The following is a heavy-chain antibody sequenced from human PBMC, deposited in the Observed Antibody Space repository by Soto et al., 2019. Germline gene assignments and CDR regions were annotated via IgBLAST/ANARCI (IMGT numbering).Heavy chain of an antibody. D-gene: IGHD2-2*01. CDR3: ATSQGSSTSLEIYYYYYYGMDV. J-gene: IGHJ6*02. CDR2: IIPISDTT. Sequence: QVQLVQSGAEVKKPGSSVKVSCKASGGTFSSYAISWVRQAPGQGLEWMGGIIPISDTTNYAQKFQGRVTMTADESTSTAYMELMSLRSEDTAVYYCATSQGSSTSLEIYYYYYYGMDVWGQGTTVTVSS. CDR1: GGTFSSYA. V-gene: IGHV1-69*01.